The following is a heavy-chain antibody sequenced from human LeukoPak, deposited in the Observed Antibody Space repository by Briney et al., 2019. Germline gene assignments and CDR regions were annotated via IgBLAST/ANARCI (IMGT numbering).Heavy chain of an antibody. J-gene: IGHJ4*02. Sequence: GGSLRLSCGASGFTFSSHGMNWVRQAPGKGLEWVSGISPSGGITYYTDSVKGRFTISRDNSKNTVSLQMNSLRAEDTAVYYCAQMGRGAAGNWGQGTLVTVSS. CDR2: ISPSGGIT. CDR3: AQMGRGAAGN. D-gene: IGHD6-13*01. CDR1: GFTFSSHG. V-gene: IGHV3-23*01.